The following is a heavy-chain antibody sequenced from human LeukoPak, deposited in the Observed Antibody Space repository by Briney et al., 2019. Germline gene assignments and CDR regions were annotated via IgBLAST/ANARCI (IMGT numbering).Heavy chain of an antibody. CDR3: ARDRMDGSFDY. CDR1: GFTFSSYG. J-gene: IGHJ4*02. V-gene: IGHV3-48*01. CDR2: ITGGSNTI. Sequence: PGGSLRLSCAASGFTFSSYGMNWVRQAPGKGLEWVSFITGGSNTIYYADSVKGRFTISRDNARNSLYLQMNSLRVDDTAVYYCARDRMDGSFDYWGQGTLVTVSS. D-gene: IGHD5-24*01.